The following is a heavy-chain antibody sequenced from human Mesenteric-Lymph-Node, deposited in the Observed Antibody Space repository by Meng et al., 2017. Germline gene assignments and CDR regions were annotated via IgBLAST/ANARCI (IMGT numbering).Heavy chain of an antibody. V-gene: IGHV1-2*02. J-gene: IGHJ3*02. CDR3: ARVRAFEDAFDI. Sequence: ASVKVSCKASGYTFTGYYMHWVRQAPGQGLEWMGWINPNSGVTNYAQKFQGRVTMTRDTSISTAYMELSRLRSDDTAVYYCARVRAFEDAFDIWGQGTMVTVSS. CDR1: GYTFTGYY. D-gene: IGHD3-3*02. CDR2: INPNSGVT.